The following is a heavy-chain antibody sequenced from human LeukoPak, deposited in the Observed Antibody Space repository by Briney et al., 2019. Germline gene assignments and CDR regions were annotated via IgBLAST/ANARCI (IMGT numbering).Heavy chain of an antibody. V-gene: IGHV3-23*01. D-gene: IGHD4-17*01. J-gene: IGHJ4*02. CDR2: ISDGGGTT. CDR1: GFTFSRCA. Sequence: GGSLRLSCAASGFTFSRCAMSWVRQAPGKGLEWVSGISDGGGTTNYADAVKGRFTISRDKSKNTLFLQMNSLRAEDTAVYYCAKSYGDYLGYFDSWGQRTLVTVSS. CDR3: AKSYGDYLGYFDS.